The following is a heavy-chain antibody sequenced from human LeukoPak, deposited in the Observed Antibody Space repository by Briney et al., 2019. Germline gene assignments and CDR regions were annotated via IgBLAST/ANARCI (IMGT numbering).Heavy chain of an antibody. CDR1: GGSISSGDYY. Sequence: SETLSLTCTVSGGSISSGDYYWSWIRQPPGKGLEWIGYIYYSGSTYYNPSLKSRVTISVDTSKNQLSLKLSSVTAADTAVYYCARVIVMVAATPVDYWGQGTLVTVSS. J-gene: IGHJ4*02. V-gene: IGHV4-30-4*01. CDR2: IYYSGST. CDR3: ARVIVMVAATPVDY. D-gene: IGHD2-15*01.